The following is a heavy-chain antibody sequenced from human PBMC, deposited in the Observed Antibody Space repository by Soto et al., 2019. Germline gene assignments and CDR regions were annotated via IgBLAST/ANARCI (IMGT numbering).Heavy chain of an antibody. J-gene: IGHJ6*02. CDR3: AREAKDTLTALDLDYYGMDV. D-gene: IGHD3-9*01. CDR1: GGTFSSYT. V-gene: IGHV1-69*08. Sequence: QVQLVQSGAEVKKPGSSVKVSCKASGGTFSSYTITWVRQAPGQGLEWMGRIIPILDIANYAQNFQGRVTITADKSTSTAYMELSSLRSEDTAVYYCAREAKDTLTALDLDYYGMDVWGQGTTVTVSS. CDR2: IIPILDIA.